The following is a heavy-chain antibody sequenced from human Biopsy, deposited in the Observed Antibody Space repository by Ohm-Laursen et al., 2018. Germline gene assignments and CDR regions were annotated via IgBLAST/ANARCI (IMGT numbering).Heavy chain of an antibody. CDR3: ARDYDTSGYYYVS. Sequence: SETPSLTCVVSGGSISNNNYYWGWIRQPPGKGLEWIGSIFYRGSTHYKPSLKSRVNMSVDTSKNQLSLKLNSVTAADTAVYYCARDYDTSGYYYVSWGQGTLVTVSS. CDR1: GGSISNNNYY. D-gene: IGHD3-22*01. CDR2: IFYRGST. J-gene: IGHJ5*02. V-gene: IGHV4-39*01.